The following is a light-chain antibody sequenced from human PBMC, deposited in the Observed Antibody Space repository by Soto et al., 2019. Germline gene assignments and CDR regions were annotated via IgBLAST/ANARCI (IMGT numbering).Light chain of an antibody. V-gene: IGKV3-11*01. CDR3: QQRNNWPWLT. J-gene: IGKJ4*01. CDR2: DIS. Sequence: EIVLTQSPATLSLSPGERVTLSCRASQRVENYLAWYQQKPGQAPRLLIYDISNRATGIPARFSGSGSGADFTLTISSLEPEDSAVYYCQQRNNWPWLTFGGGTRVEIK. CDR1: QRVENY.